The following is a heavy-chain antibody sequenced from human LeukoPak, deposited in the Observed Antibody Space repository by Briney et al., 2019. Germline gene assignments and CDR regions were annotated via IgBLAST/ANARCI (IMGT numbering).Heavy chain of an antibody. J-gene: IGHJ5*02. CDR1: GFTFTEYY. Sequence: PGGSLRLSCAASGFTFTEYYMSWIRQAPGKGLEWVSSISSSSSYIYYADSVKGRFTISRDNAKNSLYLQMNSLRAEDTAVYYCARDLEFSSWGQGTLVTVSS. V-gene: IGHV3-11*06. CDR3: ARDLEFSS. D-gene: IGHD3-10*01. CDR2: ISSSSSYI.